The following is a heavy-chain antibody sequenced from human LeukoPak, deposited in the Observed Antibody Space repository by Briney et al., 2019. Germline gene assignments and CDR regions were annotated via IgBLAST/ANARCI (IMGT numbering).Heavy chain of an antibody. J-gene: IGHJ3*01. CDR2: FSTYNGDT. Sequence: ASVKVSCKASGYTFTNYGINWVRQAPGQRPEWMGWFSTYNGDTKYAQKLKGRVTLTADTLTSTAYMELRTLISDNTATYYCAIGQGVITWGGADVYDVWGQGTTVIVSS. V-gene: IGHV1-18*01. D-gene: IGHD3-16*01. CDR1: GYTFTNYG. CDR3: AIGQGVITWGGADVYDV.